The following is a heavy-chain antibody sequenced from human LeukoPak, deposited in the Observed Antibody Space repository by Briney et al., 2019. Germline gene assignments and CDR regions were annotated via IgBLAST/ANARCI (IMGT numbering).Heavy chain of an antibody. V-gene: IGHV1-69*13. D-gene: IGHD2-2*01. CDR3: ARDGAVVVPAAMDY. Sequence: SVKVSCKASGGTFSSYAISWVRQAPGQGLEWMGGIIPIFGTANYAQKFQGRVTITADESTSTAYMELSSLRSEDTAVYYCARDGAVVVPAAMDYWGQGTLVTVSS. J-gene: IGHJ4*02. CDR1: GGTFSSYA. CDR2: IIPIFGTA.